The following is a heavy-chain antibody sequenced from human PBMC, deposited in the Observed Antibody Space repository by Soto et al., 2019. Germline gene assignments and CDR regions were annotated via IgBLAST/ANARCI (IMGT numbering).Heavy chain of an antibody. V-gene: IGHV3-53*04. J-gene: IGHJ3*02. D-gene: IGHD3-22*01. CDR2: IYSGGST. CDR3: ARDRRGSHYYLDDFDI. CDR1: GFTVSSNY. Sequence: GGSLRLSCAASGFTVSSNYMSWVRQAPGKGLEWVSVIYSGGSTYYADSVKGRFTISRHNSNNTLYLQMNSLRPEDTAVYYCARDRRGSHYYLDDFDIWGQGTMVTVSS.